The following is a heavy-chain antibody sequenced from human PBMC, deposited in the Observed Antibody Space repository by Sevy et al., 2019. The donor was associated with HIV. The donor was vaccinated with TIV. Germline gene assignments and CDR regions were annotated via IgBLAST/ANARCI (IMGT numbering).Heavy chain of an antibody. D-gene: IGHD1-1*01. J-gene: IGHJ4*02. V-gene: IGHV4-59*11. CDR1: GASISSHY. CDR3: ARDSTTRPRVLDY. Sequence: SETLSLTCTVSGASISSHYWTWVRQSPGKGLEWIGNIYFTGNTDYSPSLKSRVTLSLDTSKSQFSLTLKSVTAADTAIYFCARDSTTRPRVLDYWGQGTLVTVSS. CDR2: IYFTGNT.